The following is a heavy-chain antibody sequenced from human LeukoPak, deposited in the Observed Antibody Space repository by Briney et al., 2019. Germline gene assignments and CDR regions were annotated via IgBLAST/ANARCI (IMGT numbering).Heavy chain of an antibody. CDR1: GFTFSSYG. J-gene: IGHJ4*02. CDR2: IRYDGSNK. Sequence: GGSLRLSCAASGFTFSSYGMHWVRQAPGKGLEWVAFIRYDGSNKYYADSVKGRFTISRDNSKNTLYLQMNSLRAEDTAVYYCARDLGVVRGVFTLDYWGQGTLVTVSS. CDR3: ARDLGVVRGVFTLDY. D-gene: IGHD3-10*01. V-gene: IGHV3-30*02.